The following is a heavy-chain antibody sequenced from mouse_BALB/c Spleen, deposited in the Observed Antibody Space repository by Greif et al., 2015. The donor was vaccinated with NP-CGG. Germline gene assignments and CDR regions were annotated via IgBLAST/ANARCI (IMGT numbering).Heavy chain of an antibody. J-gene: IGHJ4*01. V-gene: IGHV3-6*02. CDR1: GYSITSGYY. D-gene: IGHD2-3*01. Sequence: VQLKESGPGLVKPSQSLSLTCSVTGYSITSGYYWNWIRQFPGNKLEWMGYISYDGSNNYNPSLKNRISITRDTSKNQFFLKLNSVTTEDTATYYCASFYDGYFYYAMDYWGQGTSVTVSS. CDR2: ISYDGSN. CDR3: ASFYDGYFYYAMDY.